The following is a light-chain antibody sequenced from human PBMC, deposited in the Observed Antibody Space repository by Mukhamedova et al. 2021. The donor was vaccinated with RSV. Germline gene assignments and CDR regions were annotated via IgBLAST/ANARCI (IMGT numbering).Light chain of an antibody. CDR3: SSSISSSTYV. J-gene: IGLJ1*01. V-gene: IGLV2-14*01. Sequence: APKLLIYEVTYRPSGASNRFPGSTSGNTASLTISGLQAEDEAVYYCSSSISSSTYVFGTGTRVTVL. CDR2: EVT.